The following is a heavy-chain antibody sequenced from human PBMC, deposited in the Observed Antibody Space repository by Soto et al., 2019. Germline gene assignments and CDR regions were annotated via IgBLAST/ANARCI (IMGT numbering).Heavy chain of an antibody. Sequence: QVQLVESGGGVVQPGRSLRLSCAASGFNFSSYVMHWVRQAPGKGLEWVAVIWYDGGNKYYADSVKGRFTISRDNSKKRVCLEMNRLRAEETAVYYCGRDGEWVPRDGVRSSYYVDYGGQGTLVAVSS. CDR1: GFNFSSYV. CDR2: IWYDGGNK. CDR3: GRDGEWVPRDGVRSSYYVDY. D-gene: IGHD3-10*01. V-gene: IGHV3-33*01. J-gene: IGHJ4*02.